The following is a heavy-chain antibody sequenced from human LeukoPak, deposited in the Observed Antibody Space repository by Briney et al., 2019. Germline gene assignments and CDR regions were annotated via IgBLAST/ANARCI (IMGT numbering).Heavy chain of an antibody. CDR3: ARVGGFGELPH. V-gene: IGHV4-59*11. D-gene: IGHD3-10*01. Sequence: PSETLSLTCTVSGGSISSHYWSWIRQPPGKGLEWIGYIYYSGSTNYNPSLKSRVTISVDTSKNQFSLKLSSVTAADTAVYYCARVGGFGELPHWGQGTLVTVSS. CDR2: IYYSGST. CDR1: GGSISSHY. J-gene: IGHJ4*02.